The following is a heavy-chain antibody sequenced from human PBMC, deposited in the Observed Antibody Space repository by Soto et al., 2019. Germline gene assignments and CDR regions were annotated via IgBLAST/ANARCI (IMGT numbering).Heavy chain of an antibody. V-gene: IGHV3-74*01. CDR2: INSDGSST. Sequence: GGSLRLSCAASGFTFSSYWMHWVRQAPGKGLVWVSRINSDGSSTSYADSVKGRFTISRDNAKNTLYLQMNSLRAEDTAVYYCARMRTEYYDFWSGLETDAFDIWGQGTMVTVSS. CDR3: ARMRTEYYDFWSGLETDAFDI. CDR1: GFTFSSYW. D-gene: IGHD3-3*01. J-gene: IGHJ3*02.